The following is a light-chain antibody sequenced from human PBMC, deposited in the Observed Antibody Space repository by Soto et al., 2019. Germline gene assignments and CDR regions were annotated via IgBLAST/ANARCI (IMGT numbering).Light chain of an antibody. Sequence: DIQMTQSPSSLSASLGDRVTITCRAGQTISNYLNWYQQKPRKAPKLLIYASSTLQSGVPSRFSGSGSGTDCTLTISSLQPEDCGTYYCQQSSSTILTFGGGTKVEIK. CDR3: QQSSSTILT. V-gene: IGKV1-39*01. CDR2: ASS. CDR1: QTISNY. J-gene: IGKJ4*01.